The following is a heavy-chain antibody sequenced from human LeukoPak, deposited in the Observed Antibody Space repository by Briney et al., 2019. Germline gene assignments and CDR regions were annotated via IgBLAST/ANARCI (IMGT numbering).Heavy chain of an antibody. Sequence: PSETLSLTCTVSGGSISSSSYYWGWVRQPPGKGREWIGSIYYSGSTYYNPSLNSPVTISVDTSKNQFSLKLSSVTAADTAVYYCARRRFRGYSYGSYYFDYWGQGTLVTVSS. CDR2: IYYSGST. CDR1: GGSISSSSYY. V-gene: IGHV4-39*01. CDR3: ARRRFRGYSYGSYYFDY. D-gene: IGHD5-18*01. J-gene: IGHJ4*02.